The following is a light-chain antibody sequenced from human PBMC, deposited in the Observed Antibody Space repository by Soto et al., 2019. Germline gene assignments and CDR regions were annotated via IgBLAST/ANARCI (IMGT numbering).Light chain of an antibody. CDR1: HGITTF. J-gene: IGKJ5*01. Sequence: DIHFTQSPSFLSASVGDRVTITCRASHGITTFLAWYQQKPGKAPNLLIYAASTLQSGVPSRFSGSGSGTEFTLTINSLQPEDFATYYCQQLNGYPITFGQGTRLEIK. CDR3: QQLNGYPIT. V-gene: IGKV1-9*01. CDR2: AAS.